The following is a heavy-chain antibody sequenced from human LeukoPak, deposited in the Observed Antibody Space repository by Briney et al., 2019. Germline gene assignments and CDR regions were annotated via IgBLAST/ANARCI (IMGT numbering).Heavy chain of an antibody. Sequence: GGSLRLSCAASGSTFSSYWMSWVRQAPGKGLEWVANIKQDGSEKYYVDSVKGRFTISRDNAKNSLYLQMNSLRAEDTAVYFCARDRRGLGQGSDYWGQGTLVTVSS. CDR1: GSTFSSYW. CDR2: IKQDGSEK. V-gene: IGHV3-7*01. D-gene: IGHD6-19*01. J-gene: IGHJ4*02. CDR3: ARDRRGLGQGSDY.